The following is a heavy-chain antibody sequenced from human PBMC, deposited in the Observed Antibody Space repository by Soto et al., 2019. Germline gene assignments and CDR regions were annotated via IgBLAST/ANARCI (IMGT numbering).Heavy chain of an antibody. J-gene: IGHJ6*02. CDR3: ARYLTGLEYYYYGMDV. Sequence: GGSLRLSCAASGFTFSSYWMSWVRQAPGKGLEWVANIKQDGSEKYYVDSVKGRFTISRDNAKNSLHLQMNSLRAEDTAVYYCARYLTGLEYYYYGMDVWGQGTTVTVSS. D-gene: IGHD3-3*01. V-gene: IGHV3-7*01. CDR1: GFTFSSYW. CDR2: IKQDGSEK.